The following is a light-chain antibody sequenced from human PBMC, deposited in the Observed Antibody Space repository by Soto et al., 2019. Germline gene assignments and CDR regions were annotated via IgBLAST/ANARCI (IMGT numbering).Light chain of an antibody. Sequence: QSVLTQAPSVSVVPGQRVTISCTRSSSNIGSTYDVQWYQQLPGTAPKLLIHGNTDRPSGVPDRFSGSKSGTSASLAITGLQADDEADYYCQSYDDSLSVHYVFGTGTKVTVL. V-gene: IGLV1-40*01. CDR2: GNT. CDR3: QSYDDSLSVHYV. CDR1: SSNIGSTYD. J-gene: IGLJ1*01.